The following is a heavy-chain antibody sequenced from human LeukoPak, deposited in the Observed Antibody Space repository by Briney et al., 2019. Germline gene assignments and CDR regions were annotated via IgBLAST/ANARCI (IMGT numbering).Heavy chain of an antibody. Sequence: ASVKVSCKASGYTFTSYGISWVRQAPGQGLEWMGWISAYNGNTNYAQKLQGRVTMTTDTSTSTAYMELRSLRSDDTAVYYCARDGPRSSSSNYYYYYGMDVWGQGTTVTVFS. J-gene: IGHJ6*02. V-gene: IGHV1-18*01. D-gene: IGHD6-6*01. CDR3: ARDGPRSSSSNYYYYYGMDV. CDR2: ISAYNGNT. CDR1: GYTFTSYG.